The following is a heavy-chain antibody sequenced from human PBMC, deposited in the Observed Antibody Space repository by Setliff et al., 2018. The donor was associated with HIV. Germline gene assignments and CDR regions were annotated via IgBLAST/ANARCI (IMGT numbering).Heavy chain of an antibody. CDR2: INPNSGGT. CDR1: GYTFTDYY. V-gene: IGHV1-2*02. D-gene: IGHD6-6*01. CDR3: ARSSPYSSSYGC. J-gene: IGHJ4*02. Sequence: GASVKVSCKASGYTFTDYYLHWVRQAPGQGLEWMGWINPNSGGTDYAQKFQGRVTMTRDTSISTAYMELSRLRSDDTAVYYCARSSPYSSSYGCWGQGTLVTVSS.